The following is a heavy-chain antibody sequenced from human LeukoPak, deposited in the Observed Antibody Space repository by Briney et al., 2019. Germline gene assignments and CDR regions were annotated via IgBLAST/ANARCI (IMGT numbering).Heavy chain of an antibody. J-gene: IGHJ4*02. D-gene: IGHD6-6*01. CDR1: GYTFTGYY. V-gene: IGHV1-2*02. Sequence: ASVKVSCKAPGYTFTGYYMHWVRQAPGQGLEWMGWINPNSGGTNYAQKFQGRVTMTRDTSISTAYMELSRLRSDDTAVYYCARKYSSWGYFDYWGQGTLVTVSS. CDR2: INPNSGGT. CDR3: ARKYSSWGYFDY.